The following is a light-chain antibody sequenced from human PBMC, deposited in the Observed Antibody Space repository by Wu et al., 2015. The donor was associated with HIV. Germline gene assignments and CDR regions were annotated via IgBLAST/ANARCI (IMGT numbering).Light chain of an antibody. V-gene: IGKV3-20*01. CDR1: QSLSSRH. CDR3: QQYGGSPRT. Sequence: EIVLTQSPGTLSLYPGERATLSCRASQSLSSRHLAWYQQRPGQAPRLLIYAASSRATGIPDRFSGSAFGTDFTLTISRLEPEDFAVYYCQQYGGSPRTFGQGTKVE. CDR2: AAS. J-gene: IGKJ1*01.